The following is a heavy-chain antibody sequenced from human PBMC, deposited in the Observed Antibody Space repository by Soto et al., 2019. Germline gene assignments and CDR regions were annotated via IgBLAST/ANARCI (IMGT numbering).Heavy chain of an antibody. CDR2: ISDGGDLM. CDR1: GFPFSNHA. J-gene: IGHJ4*02. Sequence: EVQLLESGGGLVQPGGSLRVSCAASGFPFSNHAMSWVRQAPGKGLEWVSGISDGGDLMYYADSVKGRCSMSRDNSENMLYLQMTNLRAEDTAIYFCAKRQGTGLAATNFAFWGQGTLVTVSS. D-gene: IGHD2-15*01. CDR3: AKRQGTGLAATNFAF. V-gene: IGHV3-23*01.